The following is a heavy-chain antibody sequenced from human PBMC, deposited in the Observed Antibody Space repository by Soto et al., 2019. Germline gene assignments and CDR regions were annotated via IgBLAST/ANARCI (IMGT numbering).Heavy chain of an antibody. CDR1: GFTFDDYA. J-gene: IGHJ4*02. Sequence: EVQLVESGGGLVQPGGSLRLSCAASGFTFDDYAMHWVRQAPGKGLEWVSGISWNSGSIGYADSVKGRFTISRDNAKNSLYLQMNSLRTEDTASYYCAKPSGYDLPLYYFDYWGQGTLVTVSS. CDR3: AKPSGYDLPLYYFDY. D-gene: IGHD5-12*01. CDR2: ISWNSGSI. V-gene: IGHV3-9*01.